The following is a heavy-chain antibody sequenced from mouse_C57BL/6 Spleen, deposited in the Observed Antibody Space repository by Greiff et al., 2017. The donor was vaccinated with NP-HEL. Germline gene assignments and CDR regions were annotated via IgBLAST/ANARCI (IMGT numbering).Heavy chain of an antibody. Sequence: QVQLQQSGAELARPGASVKLSCKASGYTFTSSGISWVKQRTGQGLEWIGEIYPRSGNTYYNEKFKGKATLTADKSSSTAYMELRSLTSEDSAVYFCARGDSSGYRAMDYWGQGTSVTVSS. CDR3: ARGDSSGYRAMDY. D-gene: IGHD3-2*02. J-gene: IGHJ4*01. V-gene: IGHV1-81*01. CDR2: IYPRSGNT. CDR1: GYTFTSSG.